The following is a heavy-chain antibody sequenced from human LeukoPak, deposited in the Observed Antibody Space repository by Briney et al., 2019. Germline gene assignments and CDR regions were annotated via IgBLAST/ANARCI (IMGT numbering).Heavy chain of an antibody. Sequence: PGGSLRLSCAASEFTFSSYAMHWVRQAPGKGLEWVAVISYDGSNKYYADSVKGRFTITRDNSKNTLYLQMNSLRAEDTAVYYCARSRSTNWNDGGRTNYWGQGTLVTVSS. V-gene: IGHV3-30-3*01. CDR2: ISYDGSNK. CDR3: ARSRSTNWNDGGRTNY. CDR1: EFTFSSYA. J-gene: IGHJ4*02. D-gene: IGHD1-20*01.